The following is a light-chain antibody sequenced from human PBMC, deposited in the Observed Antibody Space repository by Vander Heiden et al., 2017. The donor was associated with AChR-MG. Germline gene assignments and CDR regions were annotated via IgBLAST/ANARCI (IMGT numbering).Light chain of an antibody. CDR1: QGISSY. J-gene: IGKJ3*01. CDR2: AAS. V-gene: IGKV1-8*01. Sequence: AIRMTQSPSSLSASTGDRVTITCRASQGISSYLAWYQQKPGKAPKLLIYAASTLQTGVPSRFSGSGSGTDFTLSISCLQSEDFATYYCQQYYSYLTFGHGTTVDI. CDR3: QQYYSYLT.